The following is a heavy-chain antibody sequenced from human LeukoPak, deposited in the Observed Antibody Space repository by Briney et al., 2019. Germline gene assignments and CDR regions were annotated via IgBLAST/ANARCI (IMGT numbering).Heavy chain of an antibody. Sequence: GGSLRLSCAASGFTFSAFAMTWVRQAPGKGLEWASTITDDGYNTYSADSVKGRITFSRDNSKNTLSLQLRSLRAEDTAVYYCAKDLSYTSGASDHWGQGTLVTVSS. V-gene: IGHV3-23*01. CDR2: ITDDGYNT. CDR3: AKDLSYTSGASDH. CDR1: GFTFSAFA. D-gene: IGHD6-19*01. J-gene: IGHJ4*02.